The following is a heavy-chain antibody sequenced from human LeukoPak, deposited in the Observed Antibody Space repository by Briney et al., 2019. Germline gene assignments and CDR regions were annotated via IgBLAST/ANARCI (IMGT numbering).Heavy chain of an antibody. CDR1: GGSISSSSYY. D-gene: IGHD4-17*01. J-gene: IGHJ4*02. CDR3: ARDRAYGDSFFDY. V-gene: IGHV4-61*01. Sequence: SETLSLTCTVSGGSISSSSYYWGWIRQPPGKGLEWIGYIYYSGSTNYNPSLKSRVTISVGTSKNQFSLKLISVTAADTAVYYCARDRAYGDSFFDYWGQGALVTVSS. CDR2: IYYSGST.